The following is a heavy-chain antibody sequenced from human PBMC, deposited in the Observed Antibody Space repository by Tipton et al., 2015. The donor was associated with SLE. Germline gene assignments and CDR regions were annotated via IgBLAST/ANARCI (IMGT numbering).Heavy chain of an antibody. CDR3: ARDPAQGEPPFDY. CDR2: IGAYNGNT. Sequence: QLVQSGAEVKKPTASVKDSCKASGYTFPSYGISLLRKAPGQEIEWIGWIGAYNGNTNYAQKLQGRVTMTTDTSTSTAYMELRSLRADGTAVYYCARDPAQGEPPFDYWGQGTLVTVSS. CDR1: GYTFPSYG. J-gene: IGHJ4*02. V-gene: IGHV1-18*01. D-gene: IGHD3-16*01.